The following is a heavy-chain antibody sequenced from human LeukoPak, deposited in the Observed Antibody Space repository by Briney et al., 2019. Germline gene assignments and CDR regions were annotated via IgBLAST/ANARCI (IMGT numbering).Heavy chain of an antibody. Sequence: SETLSLTCTVSGGSISSSSYYSGWIRQPPGKGLEWIGSIYYSGSTYYNPSLKSRATISVETPKNQFSLKLSSVTAADTALYFCVGWHLWFGELWPSGGGQGTLVTVSA. J-gene: IGHJ4*02. D-gene: IGHD3-10*01. V-gene: IGHV4-39*01. CDR1: GGSISSSSYY. CDR3: VGWHLWFGELWPSG. CDR2: IYYSGST.